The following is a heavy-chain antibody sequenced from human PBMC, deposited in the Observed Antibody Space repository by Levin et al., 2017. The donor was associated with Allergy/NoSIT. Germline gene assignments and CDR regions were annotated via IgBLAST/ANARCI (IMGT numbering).Heavy chain of an antibody. J-gene: IGHJ4*02. V-gene: IGHV4-31*03. D-gene: IGHD2-2*02. CDR3: ARDGVLCSSSSCYRGGNDH. Sequence: SQTLSLTCSVSGASISVGGYFWSWIRHHPGKGLEWIGYIHYSGPTYYNPSLKSRLSISVDTSKNQFSLKLSSVTAADTAVYYCARDGVLCSSSSCYRGGNDHWGPGTLVTVSS. CDR2: IHYSGPT. CDR1: GASISVGGYF.